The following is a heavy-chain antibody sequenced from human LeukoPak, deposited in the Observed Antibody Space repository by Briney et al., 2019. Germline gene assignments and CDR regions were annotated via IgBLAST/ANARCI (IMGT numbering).Heavy chain of an antibody. CDR3: ARDQIEMATIMDYYYGMDV. D-gene: IGHD5-24*01. V-gene: IGHV4-34*01. Sequence: DPSETLSLTCAVYGGSFSVYYWSWIRQPPGKGLEWIGEINHSGNINYNPSLKSRVTISIDTSKNQFSLKLSSVTAADTAVYYCARDQIEMATIMDYYYGMDVWGQGTTVTVS. J-gene: IGHJ6*02. CDR2: INHSGNI. CDR1: GGSFSVYY.